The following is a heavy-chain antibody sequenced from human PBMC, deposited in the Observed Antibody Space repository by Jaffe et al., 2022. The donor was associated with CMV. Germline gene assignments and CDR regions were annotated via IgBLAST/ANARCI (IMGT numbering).Heavy chain of an antibody. CDR1: GGSISSSSYY. Sequence: QLQLQESGPGLVKPSETLSLTCTVSGGSISSSSYYWGWIRQPPGKGLEWIGSIYYSGSTYYNPSLKSRVTISVDTSKNQFSLKLSSVTAADTAVYYCARQGGYDFWSGYYLQYYFDYWGQGTLVTVSS. D-gene: IGHD3-3*01. CDR3: ARQGGYDFWSGYYLQYYFDY. CDR2: IYYSGST. J-gene: IGHJ4*02. V-gene: IGHV4-39*01.